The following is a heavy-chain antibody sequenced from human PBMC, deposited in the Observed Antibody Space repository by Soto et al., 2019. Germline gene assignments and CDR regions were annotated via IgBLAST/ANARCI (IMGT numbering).Heavy chain of an antibody. J-gene: IGHJ4*02. D-gene: IGHD2-15*01. CDR3: SRLVV. CDR1: GFNFSGSV. Sequence: GGSLRLSCAASGFNFSGSVIHWVRQASGKGLEWVGRIRSKANNYATGYAASVKGRFTISRDDSKNTACLQMNSLKSEDTAVYYCSRLVVWGQGSLVTVSS. V-gene: IGHV3-73*01. CDR2: IRSKANNYAT.